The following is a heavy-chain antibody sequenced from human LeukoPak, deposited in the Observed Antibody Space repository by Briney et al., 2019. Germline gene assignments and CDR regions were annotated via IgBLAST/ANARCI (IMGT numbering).Heavy chain of an antibody. Sequence: ASVKVSCKASGYTFTSYDINWVRQATGQGLEWMGWMNPNSGNTGYAQKFQGRVTMTRNTSISTAYMELSSLRSEDTAVYYCAGEDFTMVRGVISWFDPWGQGTLVTVSS. CDR1: GYTFTSYD. D-gene: IGHD3-10*01. V-gene: IGHV1-8*01. J-gene: IGHJ5*02. CDR2: MNPNSGNT. CDR3: AGEDFTMVRGVISWFDP.